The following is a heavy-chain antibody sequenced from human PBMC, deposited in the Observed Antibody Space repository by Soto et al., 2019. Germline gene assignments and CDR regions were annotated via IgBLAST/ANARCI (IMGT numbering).Heavy chain of an antibody. J-gene: IGHJ3*02. D-gene: IGHD2-2*01. CDR2: ISYDGSNK. CDR1: GFTFSSYG. V-gene: IGHV3-30*18. Sequence: GGSLRLSCAASGFTFSSYGMHWVRQAPGKGLEWVAVISYDGSNKYYADSVKGRFTISRDNSKNTLYLQMNSLRAEDTAVYYCAKVSIILTAASAFDIWGQGTMVTVSS. CDR3: AKVSIILTAASAFDI.